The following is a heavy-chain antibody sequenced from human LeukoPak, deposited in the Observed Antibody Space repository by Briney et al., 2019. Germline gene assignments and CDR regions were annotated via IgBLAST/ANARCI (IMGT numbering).Heavy chain of an antibody. CDR3: ARGLFWGSYRSFDY. Sequence: PGGSLRLSCAASGLTFSSYAMNWVRQAPGKGLEWVSAISGSADITYYADSVKGRFTISRDNSKNTLYLQMNSLRAEDTAVYYCARGLFWGSYRSFDYWGQGTLVTVSS. CDR1: GLTFSSYA. V-gene: IGHV3-23*01. CDR2: ISGSADIT. J-gene: IGHJ4*02. D-gene: IGHD3-16*02.